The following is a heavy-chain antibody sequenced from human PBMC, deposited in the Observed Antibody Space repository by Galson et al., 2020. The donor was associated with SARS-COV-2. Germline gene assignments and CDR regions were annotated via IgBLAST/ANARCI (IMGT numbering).Heavy chain of an antibody. J-gene: IGHJ4*02. V-gene: IGHV1-24*01. CDR3: ATVVGYYDILTGYEFYFDY. Sequence: ASVTDSCQASGYTLTELSMYWVRQAPGKGLEWMGGFDPEDGETIYAQKFQGRVTMTEDTSTDTAYMELSSLRSEDTAVYYCATVVGYYDILTGYEFYFDYWGQGTLVTVSS. CDR1: GYTLTELS. CDR2: FDPEDGET. D-gene: IGHD3-9*01.